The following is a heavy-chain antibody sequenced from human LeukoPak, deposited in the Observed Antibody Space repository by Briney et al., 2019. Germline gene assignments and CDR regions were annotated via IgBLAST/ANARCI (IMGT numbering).Heavy chain of an antibody. D-gene: IGHD2-8*01. V-gene: IGHV3-23*01. Sequence: PGGSLRLSCAASGFTFSVYGMSWVRQAPGKGLEWVSTIGGSGGTTYYADSVKVRFTISRDNSKNTLYLQMDGLRAEDTALYYCARKNGGAFDYWGQGTLVTVSS. CDR3: ARKNGGAFDY. CDR2: IGGSGGTT. J-gene: IGHJ4*02. CDR1: GFTFSVYG.